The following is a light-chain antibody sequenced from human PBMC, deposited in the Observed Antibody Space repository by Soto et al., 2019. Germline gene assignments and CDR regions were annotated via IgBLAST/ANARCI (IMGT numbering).Light chain of an antibody. J-gene: IGKJ2*01. Sequence: VLTQSPGTLSLSPGERATISCRASQTISSSYLAWYQHKPGQAPRLLIYGASSRATGIPHRFSGGGSGTDFTLTISRLEPEDCGVYYCQQYGGSPPYTFGQGTRLEIK. CDR3: QQYGGSPPYT. V-gene: IGKV3-20*01. CDR1: QTISSSY. CDR2: GAS.